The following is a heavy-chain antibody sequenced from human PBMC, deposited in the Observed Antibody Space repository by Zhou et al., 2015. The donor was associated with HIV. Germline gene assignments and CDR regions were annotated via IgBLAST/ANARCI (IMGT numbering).Heavy chain of an antibody. CDR1: GGTFSSYA. D-gene: IGHD6-19*01. J-gene: IGHJ4*01. CDR2: INPSGDST. CDR3: ARGYDSGGYYSDY. V-gene: IGHV1-46*01. Sequence: QVQLVQSGAEVKKPGSSVKVSCKASGGTFSSYAISWVRQAPGQGFEWMGMINPSGDSTKYAQKFQSRVTMTRDTSTSTVYMELSSLRSEDTAVYYCARGYDSGGYYSDYWGHGTLVIVSS.